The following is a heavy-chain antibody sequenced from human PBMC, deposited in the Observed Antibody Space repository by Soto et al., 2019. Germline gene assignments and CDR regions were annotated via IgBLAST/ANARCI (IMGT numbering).Heavy chain of an antibody. Sequence: EVQLVESGGGLIQPGGSLRLSCEASGFTFSSNDMNWVRQAPGKGLEWVSLIYSGGSTYYADSVKGRFTISRDNSKNTLYRQMSSLRAEDTAVYYCATRPLLPGAPWGQGTMVTVSS. D-gene: IGHD3-22*01. CDR2: IYSGGST. J-gene: IGHJ3*01. CDR3: ATRPLLPGAP. CDR1: GFTFSSND. V-gene: IGHV3-53*01.